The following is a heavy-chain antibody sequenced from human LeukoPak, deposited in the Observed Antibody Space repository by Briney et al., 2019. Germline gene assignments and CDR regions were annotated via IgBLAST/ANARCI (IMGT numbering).Heavy chain of an antibody. V-gene: IGHV3-21*01. Sequence: GGSLRLSCAASGFTFDNYNMNWVRQAPGKGLEWVSSISSGTNYIFEADSVKGRFTVTKDTALNSLSLQMNSLRADDTAVYYCARSAGGNYFDHWDQGTLVTVSS. D-gene: IGHD2-8*02. J-gene: IGHJ4*02. CDR2: ISSGTNYI. CDR1: GFTFDNYN. CDR3: ARSAGGNYFDH.